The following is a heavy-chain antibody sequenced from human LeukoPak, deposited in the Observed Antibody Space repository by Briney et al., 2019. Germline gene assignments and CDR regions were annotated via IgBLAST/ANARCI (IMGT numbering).Heavy chain of an antibody. D-gene: IGHD2-2*01. J-gene: IGHJ4*02. CDR1: GFTFSSYW. Sequence: GGSLRLSCAASGFTFSSYWMSWVRQPPGKGLEWVVNIKQDGSEKYYVDSVKGRFTISRANAKTSLYLQMNSMRAEDTAVYYCARAVVFWGQGHLVTVSS. CDR2: IKQDGSEK. V-gene: IGHV3-7*01. CDR3: ARAVVF.